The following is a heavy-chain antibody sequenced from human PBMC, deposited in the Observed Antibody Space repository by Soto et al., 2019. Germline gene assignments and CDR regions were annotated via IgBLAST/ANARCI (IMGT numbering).Heavy chain of an antibody. CDR1: GGTFSSYA. CDR3: ARGALVLRYFDWSHGFDP. D-gene: IGHD3-9*01. V-gene: IGHV1-69*13. Sequence: SVKVSCKASGGTFSSYAISWVRQAPGQGLEWMGGIIPIFGTANYAQKFQGRVTITADESTSTAYMELSSLRSEDTAVYYCARGALVLRYFDWSHGFDPWGQGTLVTVSS. J-gene: IGHJ5*02. CDR2: IIPIFGTA.